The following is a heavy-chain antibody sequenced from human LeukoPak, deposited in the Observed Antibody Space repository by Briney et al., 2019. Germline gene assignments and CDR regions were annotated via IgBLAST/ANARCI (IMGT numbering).Heavy chain of an antibody. CDR2: IYYSGSP. D-gene: IGHD5-24*01. V-gene: IGHV4-39*07. Sequence: SETLSLTCTVSGGSISTSTYYWGWIRQPPGKGLEWIGSIYYSGSPYYNPSLKSRVTISVDTSNNQFSLKLSSVTAADTAVYYCARRAQSQYYFDYWGQGTLVTVSS. CDR1: GGSISTSTYY. J-gene: IGHJ4*02. CDR3: ARRAQSQYYFDY.